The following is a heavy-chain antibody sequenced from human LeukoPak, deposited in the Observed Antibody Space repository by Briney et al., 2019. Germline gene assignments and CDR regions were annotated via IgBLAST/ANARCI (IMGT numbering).Heavy chain of an antibody. CDR3: ARPGVATTADAFDI. V-gene: IGHV3-21*01. D-gene: IGHD5-24*01. J-gene: IGHJ3*02. Sequence: PGGCLRLSCAASGFTFSSYSMNWVRQAPGKGLEWASSISSSSSYIYYADSVKGRFTISRDNAKNSLYLQMNSLRAEDTAVYYCARPGVATTADAFDIWGQGTMVTVSS. CDR1: GFTFSSYS. CDR2: ISSSSSYI.